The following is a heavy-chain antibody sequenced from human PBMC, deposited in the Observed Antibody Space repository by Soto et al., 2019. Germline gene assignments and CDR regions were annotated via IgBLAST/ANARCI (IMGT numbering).Heavy chain of an antibody. CDR1: GFTFSSYW. J-gene: IGHJ6*02. D-gene: IGHD1-1*01. Sequence: LRLSCAASGFTFSSYWMSWVRLAPGKGLEWAANMKQDGSEKYYVDSVKGRFTISRDNAKKSLYLQMSSLRSEDTAVYYCAADPARVPTPVRSNYYYYYGMDVWGQGTTVTVSS. CDR3: AADPARVPTPVRSNYYYYYGMDV. V-gene: IGHV3-7*03. CDR2: MKQDGSEK.